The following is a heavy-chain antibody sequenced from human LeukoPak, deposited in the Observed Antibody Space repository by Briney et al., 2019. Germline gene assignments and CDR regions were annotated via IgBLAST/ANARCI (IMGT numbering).Heavy chain of an antibody. CDR1: GFTFSSYW. V-gene: IGHV3-7*03. CDR2: IKQDGSEK. D-gene: IGHD6-6*01. Sequence: PGGSLRLSCAASGFTFSSYWMSWVRQAPGKGLEWVANIKQDGSEKYYVDSVKGRFTISRDNSKNTLYLQMNSLRAEDTAVYYCAKDRSSSSWFDPWGQGTLVTVSS. J-gene: IGHJ5*02. CDR3: AKDRSSSSWFDP.